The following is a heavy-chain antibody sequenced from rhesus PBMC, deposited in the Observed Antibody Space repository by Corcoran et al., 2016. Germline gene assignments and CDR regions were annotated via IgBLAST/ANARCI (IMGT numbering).Heavy chain of an antibody. D-gene: IGHD6S26*01. V-gene: IGHV4-165*02. CDR3: ARIRAAGPRGYYGLDS. Sequence: QVQLQESGPGLVEPSETLSLTCAVSLGSLSGYYWHSPRHPPGNGLEWLGYIGGSSGSTYYNPCLKSRVTISTDTSKNQFSLKLSSVTAADTAVYYCARIRAAGPRGYYGLDSWGQGVIVTVSS. CDR2: IGGSSGST. J-gene: IGHJ6*01. CDR1: LGSLSGYY.